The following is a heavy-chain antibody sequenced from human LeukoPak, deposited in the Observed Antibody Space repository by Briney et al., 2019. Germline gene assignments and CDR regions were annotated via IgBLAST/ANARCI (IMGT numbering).Heavy chain of an antibody. D-gene: IGHD5-24*01. J-gene: IGHJ4*02. Sequence: PGGSLRLSCAASGLTVSSNYMSWARQAPGKGLEWVSVIYSGGSTYYADSVKGRFTLSRDSSKNTLFLQMNSLRAEDTAVYYCARVQMARVVYTYLYDFDYWGQGTLVTVSS. V-gene: IGHV3-66*01. CDR3: ARVQMARVVYTYLYDFDY. CDR1: GLTVSSNY. CDR2: IYSGGST.